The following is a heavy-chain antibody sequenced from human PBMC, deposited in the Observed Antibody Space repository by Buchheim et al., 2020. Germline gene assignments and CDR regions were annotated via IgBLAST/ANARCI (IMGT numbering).Heavy chain of an antibody. CDR1: GGSLRGYY. D-gene: IGHD3-22*01. V-gene: IGHV4-34*01. CDR2: INHSGST. Sequence: QVQLQQWGAGLLTPSETLSLTCAVSGGSLRGYYWGWIRQSPGKGLQWIAEINHSGSTEYAPSLKRRLTLSVDPSRNQIFLRLSSVSAADTATCFSVRQGIQYYDSRIDFWGQGT. CDR3: VRQGIQYYDSRIDF. J-gene: IGHJ4*02.